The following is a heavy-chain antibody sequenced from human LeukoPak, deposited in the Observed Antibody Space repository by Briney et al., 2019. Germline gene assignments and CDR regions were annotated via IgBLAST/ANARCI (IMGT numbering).Heavy chain of an antibody. CDR1: GFTFSSYG. V-gene: IGHV3-33*01. Sequence: PGGSLRLSCAASGFTFSSYGMHWVRQAPGKGLEWVAVIWYDGSNKYYADSVKGRFTISRDNSKNTLYLQMNSLRAEDTAVYYCARGTVVAPGVDCWGQGTLVTVSS. CDR2: IWYDGSNK. CDR3: ARGTVVAPGVDC. J-gene: IGHJ4*02. D-gene: IGHD4-23*01.